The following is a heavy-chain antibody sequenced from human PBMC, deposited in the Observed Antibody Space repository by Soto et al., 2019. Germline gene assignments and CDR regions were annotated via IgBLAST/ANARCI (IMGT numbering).Heavy chain of an antibody. CDR2: IWYDGSNK. CDR3: ARAQYSFGDLVGY. V-gene: IGHV3-33*01. D-gene: IGHD6-6*01. Sequence: QVQLVESGGGVVQPGRALRLSCAASGFTFSSYGMHWVRQAPGKGLEWVAVIWYDGSNKYYADSVKGRFTISRDNSKNTMYLQMNCMRAEDTAVYYCARAQYSFGDLVGYWGQGTLVTVSS. J-gene: IGHJ4*02. CDR1: GFTFSSYG.